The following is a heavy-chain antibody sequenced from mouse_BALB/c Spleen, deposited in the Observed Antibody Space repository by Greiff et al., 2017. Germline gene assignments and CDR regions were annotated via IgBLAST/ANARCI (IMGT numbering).Heavy chain of an antibody. CDR1: GYSFTSYW. D-gene: IGHD1-2*01. J-gene: IGHJ3*01. V-gene: IGHV1S126*01. CDR2: IDPSDSET. CDR3: ARGTTASPWFAY. Sequence: QVQLQQSGPQLVRPGASVKISCKASGYSFTSYWMHWVKQRPGQGLEWIGMIDPSDSETRLNQKFKDKATLTVDKSSSTAYMQLSSPTSEDSAVYYCARGTTASPWFAYWGQGTLVTVS.